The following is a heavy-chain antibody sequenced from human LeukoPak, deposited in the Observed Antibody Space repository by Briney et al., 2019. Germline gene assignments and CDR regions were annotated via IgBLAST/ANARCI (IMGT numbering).Heavy chain of an antibody. CDR3: AKDIVVVPVHSTFDY. CDR1: GFTFSSYA. D-gene: IGHD2-2*01. V-gene: IGHV3-23*01. Sequence: GGSLRLSCAASGFTFSSYAMSWVRQAPGKGLEWVSVISGSGGSTYYADSVKGRFTISRDNSKNTLYLQMNSLRAEDTAVYYCAKDIVVVPVHSTFDYWGQGTLVTVSS. J-gene: IGHJ4*02. CDR2: ISGSGGST.